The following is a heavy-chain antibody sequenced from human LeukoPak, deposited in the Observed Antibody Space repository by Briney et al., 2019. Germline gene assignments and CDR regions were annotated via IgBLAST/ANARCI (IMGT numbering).Heavy chain of an antibody. J-gene: IGHJ4*02. CDR1: GFTFRSYW. Sequence: GGSLRLSCAASGFTFRSYWMSWVRQAPGKGLEWVANIKHDGNDEYYVDSVEGRFTISRDNGKSSLYLEMNSLRVEDTAVYYCATNGAYYYDSSGYWVDYWGQGTLVTVSS. V-gene: IGHV3-7*01. D-gene: IGHD3-22*01. CDR2: IKHDGNDE. CDR3: ATNGAYYYDSSGYWVDY.